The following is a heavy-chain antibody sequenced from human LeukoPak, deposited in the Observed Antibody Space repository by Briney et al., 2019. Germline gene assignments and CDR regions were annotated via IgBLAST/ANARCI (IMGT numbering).Heavy chain of an antibody. V-gene: IGHV4-39*07. CDR3: AREGGLQHHFDY. J-gene: IGHJ4*02. Sequence: SETLALTCTVSGGSINTSNYYWGWIRQPPGKGLEWIGNIFYSGSTYYSPSVKSRVTISVDTSKNQFSLKLSSVTAADTAVYYCAREGGLQHHFDYWGQGTLVTVSS. CDR1: GGSINTSNYY. D-gene: IGHD4-11*01. CDR2: IFYSGST.